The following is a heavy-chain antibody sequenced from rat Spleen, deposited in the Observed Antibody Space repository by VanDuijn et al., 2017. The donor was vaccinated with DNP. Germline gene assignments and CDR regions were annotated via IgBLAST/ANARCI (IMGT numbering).Heavy chain of an antibody. J-gene: IGHJ2*01. CDR3: AKGPNFGGWSDFFDY. D-gene: IGHD1-11*01. Sequence: EVQLVESGGGLVQPGRSLKLSCAVSGFTFSDYYMAWVRQAPAKGLEWVATLSYDGSTINYIPSLKDKFTISRDNAQNTLYLQMNKLGSEDTAIYYCAKGPNFGGWSDFFDYWGQGVMVTVSS. V-gene: IGHV5-7*01. CDR1: GFTFSDYY. CDR2: LSYDGSTI.